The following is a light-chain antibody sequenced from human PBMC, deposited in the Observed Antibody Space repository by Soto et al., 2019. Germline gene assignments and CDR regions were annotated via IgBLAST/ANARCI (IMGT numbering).Light chain of an antibody. V-gene: IGLV2-14*01. Sequence: QSALTQPASGSGSPGQSITISCTGSSSDVRRYKYVSWYQHHPGKAPKLIIFEVSNRPSGVSNRFSGSKSGNTASLTISGLQAEDEADYHCGSFASGSTLYVFGTGTKVTVL. CDR2: EVS. CDR1: SSDVRRYKY. CDR3: GSFASGSTLYV. J-gene: IGLJ1*01.